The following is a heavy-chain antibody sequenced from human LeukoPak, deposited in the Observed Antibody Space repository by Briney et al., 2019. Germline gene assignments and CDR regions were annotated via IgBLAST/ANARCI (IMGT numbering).Heavy chain of an antibody. V-gene: IGHV3-23*01. CDR1: GFTFSSYA. CDR2: ICGSGGST. J-gene: IGHJ4*02. Sequence: GGSLRLSCAASGFTFSSYAMSWVRQAPGKGLEWVSAICGSGGSTYYADPVKGRFTISRDNSKNTLYLQMNSLRAEDTAVYYCAKTPSQPYDFWSGYSRGDYWGQGTLVTVSS. CDR3: AKTPSQPYDFWSGYSRGDY. D-gene: IGHD3-3*01.